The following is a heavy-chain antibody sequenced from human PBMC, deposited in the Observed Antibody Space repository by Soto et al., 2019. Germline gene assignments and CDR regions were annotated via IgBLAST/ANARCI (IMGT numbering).Heavy chain of an antibody. Sequence: QVQLVQSGHELKKPGSSVKVSCKAPGDTFNSYGISWVRQAPGQGNEWMGGIVPMFGTTNLALKFEDRVTLTADELTSTVYMEIRGLTSEDTAVYYCARDLADVHLWDAFDVWCHGTRVTVSS. J-gene: IGHJ3*01. V-gene: IGHV1-69*01. CDR3: ARDLADVHLWDAFDV. D-gene: IGHD6-13*01. CDR2: IVPMFGTT. CDR1: GDTFNSYG.